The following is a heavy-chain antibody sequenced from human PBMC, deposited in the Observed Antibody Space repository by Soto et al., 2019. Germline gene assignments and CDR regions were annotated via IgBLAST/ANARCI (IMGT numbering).Heavy chain of an antibody. D-gene: IGHD3-16*01. V-gene: IGHV1-18*01. CDR1: GYTFTSYG. Sequence: QVQLVQSGAEVTKPGASVKVSCKASGYTFTSYGISWVRQAPGQGLEWMGWISAYNGNTNYAQKLQGRVTMTTDTSTSTAYMELRSLRSDDTAVYYCARGPTYYDYIWGSYRRNFDYWGQGTLVTVSS. CDR3: ARGPTYYDYIWGSYRRNFDY. CDR2: ISAYNGNT. J-gene: IGHJ4*02.